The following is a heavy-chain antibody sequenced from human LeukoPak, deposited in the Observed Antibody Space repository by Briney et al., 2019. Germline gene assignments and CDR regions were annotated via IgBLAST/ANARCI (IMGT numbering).Heavy chain of an antibody. D-gene: IGHD6-13*01. V-gene: IGHV3-23*01. Sequence: GGSLRLSCAASGFTFSRYAMSWVRQAPGKGLEWVSGISGSGGSTYYADSVKGRFTISRDNSKNTLFLQMNSLRAEDTAVYHCAKVQSSSWYSNFDYWGQGTLVTVSS. CDR2: ISGSGGST. CDR3: AKVQSSSWYSNFDY. CDR1: GFTFSRYA. J-gene: IGHJ4*02.